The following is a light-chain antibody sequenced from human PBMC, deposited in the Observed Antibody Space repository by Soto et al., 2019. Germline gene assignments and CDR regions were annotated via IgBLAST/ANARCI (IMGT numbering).Light chain of an antibody. CDR1: RSVTNNY. CDR2: SAS. J-gene: IGKJ1*01. V-gene: IGKV3D-7*01. Sequence: PGERATLSCRASRSVTNNYLAWYQQKPGQAPRLLIYSASTRATDIPVRFSGSGSGTDFTLTISSLQPEDFATYYCHQSYSTPQTFGQGTKVDIK. CDR3: HQSYSTPQT.